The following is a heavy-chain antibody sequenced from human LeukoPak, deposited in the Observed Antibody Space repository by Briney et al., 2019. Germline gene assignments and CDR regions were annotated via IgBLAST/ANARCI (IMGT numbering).Heavy chain of an antibody. CDR1: GFTFSSYS. Sequence: GGSLRLSCAASGFTFSSYSMNWVRQAPGKGLEWVSSISSSSSYIYYADSVKGRFTISRDNAKNSLYLQMNSQRAEDTAVYYCARVLRLNCGGDCESDAFDIWGQETMVTVPS. CDR3: ARVLRLNCGGDCESDAFDI. CDR2: ISSSSSYI. D-gene: IGHD2-21*02. V-gene: IGHV3-21*01. J-gene: IGHJ3*02.